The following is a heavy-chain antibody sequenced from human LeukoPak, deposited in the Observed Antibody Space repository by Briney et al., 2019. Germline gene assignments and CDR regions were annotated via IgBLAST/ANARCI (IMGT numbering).Heavy chain of an antibody. CDR1: GYTFTGYY. D-gene: IGHD5-12*01. CDR2: INPNSGGT. V-gene: IGHV1-2*02. J-gene: IGHJ6*02. Sequence: ASVKVSCKASGYTFTGYYMHWVRQAPGQGREWMGWINPNSGGTNYAQKFQTRVTMTRDTSISTAYMELSRLRSDDTAVYYCAREKSGSYYYYGMDVWGQGTTVTVSS. CDR3: AREKSGSYYYYGMDV.